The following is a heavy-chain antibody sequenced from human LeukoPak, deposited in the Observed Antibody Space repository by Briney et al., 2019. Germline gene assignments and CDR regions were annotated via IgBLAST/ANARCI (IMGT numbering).Heavy chain of an antibody. J-gene: IGHJ5*01. D-gene: IGHD3-16*01. CDR2: ISDSGGIA. CDR1: GFTFSNYG. V-gene: IGHV3-23*01. CDR3: AKDGGVNWGNWFDS. Sequence: GGSLRLSCAASGFTFSNYGMSWVRQAPGQGLEWVSTISDSGGIAYYADSVKGRFTTSRDNSRSTLYLQMNSPRAEDTAEYYCAKDGGVNWGNWFDSWGQGTLVTVSS.